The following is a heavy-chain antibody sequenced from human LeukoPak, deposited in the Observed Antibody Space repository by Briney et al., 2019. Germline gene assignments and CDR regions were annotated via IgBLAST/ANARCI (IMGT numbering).Heavy chain of an antibody. Sequence: PGGSLRFSCAASGFTFSSYSMHWVRQAPGKGLEWVSYISGRSSTIYYVDSVKGRFTISRDNAKNSLYLQMNSLRDEDTAVYYCARDAYGSGINDYWGQGTLVTVSS. V-gene: IGHV3-48*02. D-gene: IGHD3-10*01. J-gene: IGHJ4*02. CDR1: GFTFSSYS. CDR2: ISGRSSTI. CDR3: ARDAYGSGINDY.